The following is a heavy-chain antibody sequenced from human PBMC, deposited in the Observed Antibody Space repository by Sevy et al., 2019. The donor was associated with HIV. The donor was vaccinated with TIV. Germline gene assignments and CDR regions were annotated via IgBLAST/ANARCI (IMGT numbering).Heavy chain of an antibody. J-gene: IGHJ4*02. D-gene: IGHD5-12*01. V-gene: IGHV3-21*01. CDR1: GFTFSSYR. Sequence: GGSLRLSCAASGFTFSSYRMTWVRRAPGKGLEWVSCISSNSDYINYADSVKGRFTISRDNAKNLLYLQMDSLRAEDTAVYYCARAVVEISTWRSDYWGQGTLVTVSS. CDR2: ISSNSDYI. CDR3: ARAVVEISTWRSDY.